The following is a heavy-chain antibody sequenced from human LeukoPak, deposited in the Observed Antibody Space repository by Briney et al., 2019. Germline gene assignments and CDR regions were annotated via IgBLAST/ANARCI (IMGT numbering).Heavy chain of an antibody. J-gene: IGHJ6*03. CDR1: GFTFSSYW. CDR3: ARLNYDFWSGIWEGYYMDV. Sequence: PGGSLRLSCAASGFTFSSYWMSWVRQAPGKGLEWVANIREDGSERYYVASVKGRFTVSRDNAKKSLSLQVNSLRAEDTAVYYCARLNYDFWSGIWEGYYMDVWGKGTTVTVSS. CDR2: IREDGSER. V-gene: IGHV3-7*01. D-gene: IGHD3-3*01.